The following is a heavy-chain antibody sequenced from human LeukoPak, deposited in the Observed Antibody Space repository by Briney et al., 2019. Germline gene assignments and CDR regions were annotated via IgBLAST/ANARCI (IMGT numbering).Heavy chain of an antibody. CDR2: IRGSGTGT. CDR3: AELGITMIGGV. V-gene: IGHV3-23*01. Sequence: PGGSLRLSCAASGFTFGSYAMTWVRQAPGKGLEWVSAIRGSGTGTNYGDSVKGRFTISRHNSKNTLYLQMNSLRAEDTAVYYCAELGITMIGGVWGKGTTVTISS. J-gene: IGHJ6*04. CDR1: GFTFGSYA. D-gene: IGHD3-10*02.